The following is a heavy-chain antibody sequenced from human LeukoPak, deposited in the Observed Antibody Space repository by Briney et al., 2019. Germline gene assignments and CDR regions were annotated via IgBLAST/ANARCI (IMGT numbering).Heavy chain of an antibody. CDR3: ARGGYYDSSGYDTFDY. V-gene: IGHV1-69*13. CDR2: IIPIFGTA. J-gene: IGHJ4*02. D-gene: IGHD3-22*01. CDR1: GYTFTSYY. Sequence: ASVKVSCKASGYTFTSYYMHWVRQAPGQGLEWMGGIIPIFGTANYAQKFQGRVTITADESTSTAYMELSSLRSEDTAVYYCARGGYYDSSGYDTFDYWGQGTLVTVSS.